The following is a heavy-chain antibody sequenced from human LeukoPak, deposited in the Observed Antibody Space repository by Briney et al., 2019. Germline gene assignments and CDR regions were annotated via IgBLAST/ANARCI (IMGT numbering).Heavy chain of an antibody. V-gene: IGHV3-23*01. J-gene: IGHJ4*02. D-gene: IGHD1-26*01. CDR1: GFTFKNYV. CDR3: AKDLGWELPAVAY. CDR2: IYGSGVSI. Sequence: GGSLRLSCVASGFTFKNYVMNWVRQAPGKGLEWLATIYGSGVSISYADSVKGRFTISRDNSNNTLYLQMNSLRAEDTAMYYCAKDLGWELPAVAYWGQGILVTVSS.